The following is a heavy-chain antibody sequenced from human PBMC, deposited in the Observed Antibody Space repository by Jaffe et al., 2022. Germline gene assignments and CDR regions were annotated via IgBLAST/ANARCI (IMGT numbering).Heavy chain of an antibody. Sequence: QLQLQESGPGLVKPSETLSLTCTVSGGSISSSSYYWGWIRQPPGKGLEWIGSIYYSGSTYYNPSLKSRVTISVDTSKNQFSLKLSSVTAADTAVYYCARHVDWSDIVVVPAFHYYYMDVWGKGTTVTVSS. CDR3: ARHVDWSDIVVVPAFHYYYMDV. J-gene: IGHJ6*03. CDR1: GGSISSSSYY. D-gene: IGHD2-2*01. CDR2: IYYSGST. V-gene: IGHV4-39*01.